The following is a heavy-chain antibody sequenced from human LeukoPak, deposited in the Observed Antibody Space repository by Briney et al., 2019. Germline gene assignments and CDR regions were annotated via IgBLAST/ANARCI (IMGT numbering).Heavy chain of an antibody. J-gene: IGHJ5*02. CDR2: INHSGST. D-gene: IGHD3-3*01. CDR1: GGSFSGYY. V-gene: IGHV4-34*01. Sequence: SETLSLTCAVHGGSFSGYYWSWIRQPPGKGLEWIGEINHSGSTNYNPSLKSRVTISVDTSKNQFSLKLSSVTAADTAVYYCARGQIGVASGYDFWSGYYAAWGQGTLVTVSS. CDR3: ARGQIGVASGYDFWSGYYAA.